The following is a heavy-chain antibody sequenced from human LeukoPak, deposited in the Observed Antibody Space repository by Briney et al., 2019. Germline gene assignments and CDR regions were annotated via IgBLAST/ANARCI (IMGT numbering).Heavy chain of an antibody. CDR3: ARDPDSSGWSSIEY. D-gene: IGHD6-19*01. Sequence: GGSLRLSCSASGFTLSSYTMHWVRQASGKGLEYVSAVSSNGGSTYYADPVKGRFTISRDNSKNTLFLQMSSLRPEDTAVYYCARDPDSSGWSSIEYWGQGTLVTVSS. J-gene: IGHJ4*02. V-gene: IGHV3-64D*06. CDR1: GFTLSSYT. CDR2: VSSNGGST.